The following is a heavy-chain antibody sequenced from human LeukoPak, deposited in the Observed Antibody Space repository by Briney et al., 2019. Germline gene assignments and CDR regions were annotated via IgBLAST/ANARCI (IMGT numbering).Heavy chain of an antibody. V-gene: IGHV4-34*01. D-gene: IGHD3-10*01. CDR2: INHSGST. J-gene: IGHJ4*02. CDR3: AREDTFGSGSFDY. Sequence: SETLSLTCAVYGGSFSGYYWSWIRQPPGKGLEWIGEINHSGSTNYNPSLKRRVTISVDTSKNQFSLKLSSVTAADTAVYYCAREDTFGSGSFDYWGQGTLVTVSS. CDR1: GGSFSGYY.